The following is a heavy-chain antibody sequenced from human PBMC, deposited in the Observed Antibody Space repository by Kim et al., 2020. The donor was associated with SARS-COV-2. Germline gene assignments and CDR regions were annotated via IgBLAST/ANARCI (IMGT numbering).Heavy chain of an antibody. CDR3: ARSNPSDY. V-gene: IGHV3-74*01. Sequence: TTAYADSVQARFTIARDNAKPTLYLQMNILRVEDTAVYYCARSNPSDYWGQGTLVTVSS. J-gene: IGHJ4*02. CDR2: TT.